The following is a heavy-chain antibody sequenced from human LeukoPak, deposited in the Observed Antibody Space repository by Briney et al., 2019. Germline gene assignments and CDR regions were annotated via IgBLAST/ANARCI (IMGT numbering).Heavy chain of an antibody. D-gene: IGHD5-12*01. CDR2: IYHSGST. J-gene: IGHJ4*02. Sequence: SETLSLXCTVSGYSNSSGYYWGWIQQPPGKGLEWIGSIYHSGSTYYNPSLKSRVTISVDTSKNQFSLKLSSVTAADTAVYYCARRYREFDYWGQGTLVTVSS. V-gene: IGHV4-38-2*02. CDR3: ARRYREFDY. CDR1: GYSNSSGYY.